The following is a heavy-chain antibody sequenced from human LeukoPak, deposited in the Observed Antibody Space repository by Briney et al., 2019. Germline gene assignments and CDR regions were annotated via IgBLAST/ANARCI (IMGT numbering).Heavy chain of an antibody. CDR3: ARVRCSSTSCYHYYYMDV. D-gene: IGHD2-2*01. V-gene: IGHV4-4*07. CDR2: IYTSGST. CDR1: GGSISSYY. Sequence: SETLSLTCTVSGGSISSYYWSRIRQPAGKGLEWIGRIYTSGSTNYNPSLKSRVTMSVDTSKNQFSLKLSSVTAADTAVYYCARVRCSSTSCYHYYYMDVWGKGTTVTVSS. J-gene: IGHJ6*03.